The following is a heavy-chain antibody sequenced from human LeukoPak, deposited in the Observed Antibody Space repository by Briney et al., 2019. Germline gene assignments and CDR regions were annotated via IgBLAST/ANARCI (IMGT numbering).Heavy chain of an antibody. Sequence: GESLKISCKGSGYSFTNYYISWVRQMPGKGLEWMGRIDPVDSYTKYGPTFQGHVTISADKSIGTAYLQWSSLKASDTAMYYCARHVPRPDYYYDTSGYFGYWGQGTLATVSS. CDR2: IDPVDSYT. V-gene: IGHV5-10-1*01. CDR1: GYSFTNYY. CDR3: ARHVPRPDYYYDTSGYFGY. D-gene: IGHD3-22*01. J-gene: IGHJ4*02.